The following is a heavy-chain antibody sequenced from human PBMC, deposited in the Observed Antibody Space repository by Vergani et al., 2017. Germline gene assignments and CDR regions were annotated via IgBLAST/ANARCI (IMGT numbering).Heavy chain of an antibody. V-gene: IGHV1-58*02. D-gene: IGHD5-24*01. CDR2: IVVGSGNT. Sequence: QMQLVQSGPEVKKPGTSVKVSCKASGFTFTSSAMQWVRQARGQRLEWIGWIVVGSGNTNYAQKLQERVTITRDMSTSTAYMELSSLRSEDTTVYYCAADSGMATITEWYFDLWGRGTLVTVSS. CDR1: GFTFTSSA. CDR3: AADSGMATITEWYFDL. J-gene: IGHJ2*01.